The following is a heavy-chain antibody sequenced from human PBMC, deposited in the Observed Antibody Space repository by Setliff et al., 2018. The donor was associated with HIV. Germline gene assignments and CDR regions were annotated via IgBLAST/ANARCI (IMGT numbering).Heavy chain of an antibody. D-gene: IGHD5-18*01. J-gene: IGHJ4*02. Sequence: GGSLRLSCAASGFTLSDYDMTWVRQAPGKGLEYVSAISGSAESERYSDSVRGRFHISRDNSNNTLYLQMSSLRVEDTAIYYCARAQGIQIWLRYFDYWGQGTLVTAPQ. V-gene: IGHV3-23*01. CDR2: ISGSAESE. CDR1: GFTLSDYD. CDR3: ARAQGIQIWLRYFDY.